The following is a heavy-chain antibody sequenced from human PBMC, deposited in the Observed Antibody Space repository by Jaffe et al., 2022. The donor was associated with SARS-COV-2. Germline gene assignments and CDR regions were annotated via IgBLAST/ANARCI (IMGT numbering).Heavy chain of an antibody. CDR2: ISGSGGST. V-gene: IGHV3-23*01. J-gene: IGHJ6*02. CDR1: GFTFSSYA. D-gene: IGHD3-10*01. CDR3: AKSRPYYYGSGSSYYYYGLDV. Sequence: EVQLLESGGGLVQPGGSLRLSCAASGFTFSSYAMSWVRQAPGKGLEWVSAISGSGGSTYYADSVKGRFTISRDNSKNTLYLQMNSLRAEDTAVYYCAKSRPYYYGSGSSYYYYGLDVWGQGTTVTVSS.